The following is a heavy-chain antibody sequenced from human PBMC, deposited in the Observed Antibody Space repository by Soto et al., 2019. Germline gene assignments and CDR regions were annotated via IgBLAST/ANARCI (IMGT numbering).Heavy chain of an antibody. J-gene: IGHJ4*02. V-gene: IGHV4-30-4*02. CDR3: ARDHPHSYGIYYFDY. CDR2: IYYSGST. Sequence: SETLSLTCTVSGGSISSGDYYWSWIRQPPGKGLEWIGYIYYSGSTYYNPSLKSRVTISADTSKNQVSLKLTSVTAADTAVYYCARDHPHSYGIYYFDYWGQGTLVTVPS. CDR1: GGSISSGDYY. D-gene: IGHD5-18*01.